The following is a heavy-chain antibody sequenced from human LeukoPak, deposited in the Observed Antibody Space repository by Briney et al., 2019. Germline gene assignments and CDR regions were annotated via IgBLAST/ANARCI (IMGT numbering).Heavy chain of an antibody. J-gene: IGHJ6*03. V-gene: IGHV1-2*02. D-gene: IGHD6-13*01. CDR2: INPDSGGT. Sequence: ASVRVSCEASGYTFTVYYMHWVRQAPGQGLEWMGWINPDSGGTNYAQKFQGRVTMTRDTSISTAYMELSRLRSDDTAVYYCARGDSSSWSRGYYYYYMDVWGKGTTVTVSS. CDR1: GYTFTVYY. CDR3: ARGDSSSWSRGYYYYYMDV.